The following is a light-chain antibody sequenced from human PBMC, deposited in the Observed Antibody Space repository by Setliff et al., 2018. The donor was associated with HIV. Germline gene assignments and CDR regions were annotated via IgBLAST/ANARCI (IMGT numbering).Light chain of an antibody. V-gene: IGLV2-8*01. J-gene: IGLJ2*01. CDR2: VVS. CDR1: SSDVGGYNY. CDR3: SSYAGSNNLV. Sequence: QSALTQPPSASGSPGQSVTISCTGTSSDVGGYNYVSWYQQHPGKAPKLMIYVVSKRPSGVPDRFSGSKSGNTASLTVSGLQAEDEADYYCSSYAGSNNLVFGGGTK.